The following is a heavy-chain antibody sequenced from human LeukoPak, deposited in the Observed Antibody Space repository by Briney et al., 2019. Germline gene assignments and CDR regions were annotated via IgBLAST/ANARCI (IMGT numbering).Heavy chain of an antibody. D-gene: IGHD2-15*01. CDR2: ISSSSGSI. V-gene: IGHV3-21*01. CDR3: ARLALSYCSGGSCYSYGMDG. Sequence: GGSLRLSCAAPGFTFSSASMNRGRQAPGKGLERVSSISSSSGSIYYADSVKGRVTISRDNAKNSLYLQNNSLRGEDTAVYYCARLALSYCSGGSCYSYGMDGWGQGTTVTASS. CDR1: GFTFSSAS. J-gene: IGHJ6*02.